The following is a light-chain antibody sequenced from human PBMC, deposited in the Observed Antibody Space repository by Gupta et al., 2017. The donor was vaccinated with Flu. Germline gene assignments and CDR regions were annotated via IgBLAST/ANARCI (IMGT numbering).Light chain of an antibody. CDR2: PAS. Sequence: DIQMTQSPSSVSASVGDRVTITCRASQDISTYLAWYQQKPGKAPNLLVYPASSWQSGVPARFSGSGSGTDFTLTISSLRPEDVATYYCQQARRFPLTFGHGTKLDIK. J-gene: IGKJ3*01. CDR3: QQARRFPLT. CDR1: QDISTY. V-gene: IGKV1-12*01.